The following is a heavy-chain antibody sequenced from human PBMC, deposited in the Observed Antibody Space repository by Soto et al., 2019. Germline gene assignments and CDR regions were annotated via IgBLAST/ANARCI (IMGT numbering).Heavy chain of an antibody. CDR1: GFTFSSYA. CDR3: AKQSSPPLGLRWSFDY. J-gene: IGHJ4*02. Sequence: EVQLLESGGGLVQPGGSLRLSCAASGFTFSSYAMSWVRQAPGKGLEWVSAISGSGGSTYYADSVKGRFTISRDNSKNTLHRQMNSLRAEDTAVYYCAKQSSPPLGLRWSFDYWGQGTLVTVSS. CDR2: ISGSGGST. V-gene: IGHV3-23*01. D-gene: IGHD4-17*01.